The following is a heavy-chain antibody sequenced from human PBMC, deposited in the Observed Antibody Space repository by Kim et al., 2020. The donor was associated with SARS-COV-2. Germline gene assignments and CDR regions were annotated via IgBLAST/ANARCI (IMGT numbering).Heavy chain of an antibody. D-gene: IGHD2-2*01. Sequence: ASVKVSCKASGYTFTNYAIHWMRQAPGQRLEWMGWINSVSANTKYSQMFRGRVTITRDTSATTAHMELSNLSSEDTAMYYCARDHRSCSTTTCYGEAIDYWGQGTLVTVST. CDR2: INSVSANT. CDR1: GYTFTNYA. J-gene: IGHJ4*02. CDR3: ARDHRSCSTTTCYGEAIDY. V-gene: IGHV1-3*01.